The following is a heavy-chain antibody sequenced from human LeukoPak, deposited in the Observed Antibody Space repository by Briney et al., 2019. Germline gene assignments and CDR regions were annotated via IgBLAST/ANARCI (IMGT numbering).Heavy chain of an antibody. J-gene: IGHJ4*02. D-gene: IGHD5-18*01. CDR3: ARHLSGVTGYTYGRGIDY. CDR1: GFTFSSYG. V-gene: IGHV3-30*02. Sequence: GGSLRLSCAASGFTFSSYGMHWVRQAPGKGLEWVAFIRYDGSNKYYADSVKGRFTISRDNSKNTLYLQMNSLRAEDTAVYYCARHLSGVTGYTYGRGIDYWGQGTLVTVSS. CDR2: IRYDGSNK.